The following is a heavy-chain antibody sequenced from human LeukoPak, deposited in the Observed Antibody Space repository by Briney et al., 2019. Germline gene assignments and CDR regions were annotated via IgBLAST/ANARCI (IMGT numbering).Heavy chain of an antibody. J-gene: IGHJ6*02. CDR2: IIPILGIA. Sequence: ASVKVSCKASGYTFTSYDINWVRQATGQGLEWMGRIIPILGIANYAQKFQGRVTITADKSTSTAYMELSSLRSEDTAVYYCATPGWLPARYYYYGMDVWGQGTTVTVSS. V-gene: IGHV1-69*04. CDR1: GYTFTSYD. D-gene: IGHD5-24*01. CDR3: ATPGWLPARYYYYGMDV.